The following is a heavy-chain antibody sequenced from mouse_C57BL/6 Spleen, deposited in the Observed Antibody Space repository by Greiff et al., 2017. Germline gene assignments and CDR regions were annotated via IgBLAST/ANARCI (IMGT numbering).Heavy chain of an antibody. CDR1: GYTFTSYW. D-gene: IGHD1-1*01. CDR2: IHPNSGST. J-gene: IGHJ1*03. CDR3: ARPIDYGNWYFDV. V-gene: IGHV1-64*01. Sequence: VQLQQPGAELVKPGASVKLSCKASGYTFTSYWMHWVKQRPGQGLEWIGMIHPNSGSTNYNEKFKSKATLTVDKSSSTAYMQLSSLTSEDSAVYYCARPIDYGNWYFDVWGTGTTVTVSS.